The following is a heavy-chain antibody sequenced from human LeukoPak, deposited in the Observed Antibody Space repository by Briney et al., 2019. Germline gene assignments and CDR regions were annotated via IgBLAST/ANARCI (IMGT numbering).Heavy chain of an antibody. J-gene: IGHJ5*02. V-gene: IGHV5-51*01. CDR1: GYSINNYW. CDR3: ARQEYCSGGSCYTWFDP. D-gene: IGHD2-15*01. Sequence: GESLKISCKGSGYSINNYWIGWVRQMPGKGLEWMGIIYPADSNIRYSPSFQGQVTISADKSISTAYLQWSSLKASDTAMYYCARQEYCSGGSCYTWFDPWGQGTLVTVSS. CDR2: IYPADSNI.